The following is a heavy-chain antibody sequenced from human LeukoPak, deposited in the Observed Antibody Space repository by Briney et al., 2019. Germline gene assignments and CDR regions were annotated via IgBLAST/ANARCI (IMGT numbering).Heavy chain of an antibody. CDR1: GFIVSTNY. CDR3: ARDRATGFSDALDI. Sequence: GGSLRLSCAASGFIVSTNYMNWVRQAPGKGLEWVSLLYSDGSTYYADSVKGRFTISRYNSKNTLSLQMNSLRAEDTAVYYCARDRATGFSDALDIWGQGTMVIVSS. CDR2: LYSDGST. D-gene: IGHD2/OR15-2a*01. J-gene: IGHJ3*02. V-gene: IGHV3-66*01.